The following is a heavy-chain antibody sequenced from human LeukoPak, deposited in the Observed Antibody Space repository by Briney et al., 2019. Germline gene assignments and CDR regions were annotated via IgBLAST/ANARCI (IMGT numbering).Heavy chain of an antibody. J-gene: IGHJ4*02. D-gene: IGHD3-10*01. CDR1: GYTFTDYY. CDR2: INPNSGGT. V-gene: IGHV1-2*02. CDR3: AGVSGSPQSFDY. Sequence: ASVKVSCKASGYTFTDYYMHWVRQAPGQGLEWMGWINPNSGGTSYAQKFQGRVTMTRDTSISTAYMELSRLRSDDTAVYYCAGVSGSPQSFDYWGQGTLVTVSS.